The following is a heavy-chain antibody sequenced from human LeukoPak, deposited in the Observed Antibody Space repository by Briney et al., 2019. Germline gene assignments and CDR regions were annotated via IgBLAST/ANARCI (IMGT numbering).Heavy chain of an antibody. CDR1: GYTFTSYD. CDR2: MNPNSGNT. D-gene: IGHD3-9*01. CDR3: ARGEGLRYFDWLLRDNWFDP. J-gene: IGHJ5*02. Sequence: ASVKVSCKASGYTFTSYDIHWVRQATGQGLEWMGWMNPNSGNTGYAQKFQGRVTMTRNTSISTAYMELSRLRSEDTAVYYCARGEGLRYFDWLLRDNWFDPWGQGTLVTVSS. V-gene: IGHV1-8*01.